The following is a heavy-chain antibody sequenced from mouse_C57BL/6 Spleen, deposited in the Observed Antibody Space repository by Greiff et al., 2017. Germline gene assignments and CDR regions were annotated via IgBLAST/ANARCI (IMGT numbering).Heavy chain of an antibody. Sequence: QVHVKQPGAELVMPGASVKLSCKASGYTFTSYWMHWVKQRPGKGLEWIGEIDPSYSYTNYNQKFKGKATLTVDKSSSTAYLKLSSLTSEDAAVYYCARSGTAVVGGDYWGQGTTLTVSS. CDR1: GYTFTSYW. CDR3: ARSGTAVVGGDY. J-gene: IGHJ2*01. D-gene: IGHD1-1*01. CDR2: IDPSYSYT. V-gene: IGHV1-69*01.